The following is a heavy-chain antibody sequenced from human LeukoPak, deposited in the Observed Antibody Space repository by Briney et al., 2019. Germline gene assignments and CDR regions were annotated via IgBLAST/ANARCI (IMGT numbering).Heavy chain of an antibody. V-gene: IGHV4-59*01. CDR3: ARGVRLNLLYYYYYMDV. CDR1: GCSISSYY. Sequence: SGTLSLTCTVSGCSISSYYWSWIRQPPGKGLEWIGYIYYSGSTNYNPSLKSRVTISVDTSKNQFSLKLSSVTAADTAVYYCARGVRLNLLYYYYYMDVWGKGTTVTVSS. CDR2: IYYSGST. J-gene: IGHJ6*03. D-gene: IGHD1-14*01.